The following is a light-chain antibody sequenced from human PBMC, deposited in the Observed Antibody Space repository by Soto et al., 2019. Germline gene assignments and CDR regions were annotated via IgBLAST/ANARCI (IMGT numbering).Light chain of an antibody. Sequence: EIVLTQSPATLSLSPGERATLSCRASQSVSRNLAWYQQKPGQAPRLLIYGVSTRATDIPARFSGSGSGTEFTLTISSLQSEDFAVYHCQQYNNWPKTFGQGTKVDIK. J-gene: IGKJ1*01. V-gene: IGKV3-15*01. CDR1: QSVSRN. CDR3: QQYNNWPKT. CDR2: GVS.